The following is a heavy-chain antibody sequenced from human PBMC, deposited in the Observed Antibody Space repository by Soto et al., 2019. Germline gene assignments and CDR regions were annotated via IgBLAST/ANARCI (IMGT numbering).Heavy chain of an antibody. D-gene: IGHD2-15*01. CDR1: GGSISSSSYY. Sequence: ETLSLTCTVSGGSISSSSYYWGWIRQPPGKGLEWIGSIYYSGSTYYNPSLKSRVTISVDTSKNQFSLKLSSVTAADTAVYYCARQGPSIVVVVAAIGWFDPWGQGTLVTVSS. CDR3: ARQGPSIVVVVAAIGWFDP. J-gene: IGHJ5*02. V-gene: IGHV4-39*01. CDR2: IYYSGST.